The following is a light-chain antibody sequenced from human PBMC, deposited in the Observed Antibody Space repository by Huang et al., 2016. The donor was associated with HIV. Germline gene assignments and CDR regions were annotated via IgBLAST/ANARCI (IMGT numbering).Light chain of an antibody. CDR1: QSLVHDNGYSY. V-gene: IGKV2-28*01. Sequence: DIVMTQSPLSLPVTPGEPASISCRYSQSLVHDNGYSYLDWYLQKPGQSPQVLIYMASVRAPWIPDRFSGGGSGTNFTLEINRVDAEDVGTYYCMQSLQSLTFGGGTRLEIK. CDR3: MQSLQSLT. CDR2: MAS. J-gene: IGKJ4*01.